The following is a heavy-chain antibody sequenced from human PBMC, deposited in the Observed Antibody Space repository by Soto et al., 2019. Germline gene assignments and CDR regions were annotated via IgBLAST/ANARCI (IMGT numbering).Heavy chain of an antibody. CDR2: IYYSGST. CDR3: ARQITMVRGVIRYYMDV. Sequence: SETLSLTCTVSGGSISSYYWSWIRQPPGKGLEWIGYIYYSGSTNYNPSLKSRVTISVDTSKNQFSLKLSSVTAADTAVYYCARQITMVRGVIRYYMDVWGKGTTVTVSS. D-gene: IGHD3-10*01. V-gene: IGHV4-59*08. CDR1: GGSISSYY. J-gene: IGHJ6*03.